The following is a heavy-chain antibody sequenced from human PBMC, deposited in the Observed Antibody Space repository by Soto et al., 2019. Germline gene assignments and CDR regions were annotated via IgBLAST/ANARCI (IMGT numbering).Heavy chain of an antibody. V-gene: IGHV4-34*01. CDR1: GGSFSGYY. J-gene: IGHJ4*02. Sequence: PSETLSLTCAVYGGSFSGYYWTWIRQPPGTGLEWIGEINHSGSTNYNPSLKSRVTISVDTSKNQFSLKLSSVTAADTAVYYCARGLVYDSSGYYIPSPFDYWGQGTLVTVSS. CDR2: INHSGST. CDR3: ARGLVYDSSGYYIPSPFDY. D-gene: IGHD3-22*01.